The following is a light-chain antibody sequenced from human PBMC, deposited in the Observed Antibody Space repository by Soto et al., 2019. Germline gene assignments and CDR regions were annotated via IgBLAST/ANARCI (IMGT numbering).Light chain of an antibody. J-gene: IGKJ1*01. CDR2: GAS. V-gene: IGKV3-15*01. CDR1: QTVSTN. CDR3: QQYNNWPWT. Sequence: EIVLTQSPAIQSVSPGERDTLSCGAAQTVSTNLAWYQQRPGQAPRLLIYGASTRATGVPGRVSGSGAGTEFTLTISSLQSGDFAVYYCQQYNNWPWTFGQGTKVDIK.